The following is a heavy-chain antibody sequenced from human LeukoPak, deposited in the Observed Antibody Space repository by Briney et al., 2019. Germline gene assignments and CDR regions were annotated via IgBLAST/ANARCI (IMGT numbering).Heavy chain of an antibody. Sequence: GESLKISCKGSGYSFTSYWISWVRQMPGKDLEWMGRIDPSDSRTNYSPSFQGHVSISADKSISTAYLQWSSLKASDTAMYYCARHGPEGREYCSAATCYYGYYFDYWGQGTLVTVS. V-gene: IGHV5-10-1*01. CDR2: IDPSDSRT. CDR3: ARHGPEGREYCSAATCYYGYYFDY. CDR1: GYSFTSYW. J-gene: IGHJ4*02. D-gene: IGHD2-15*01.